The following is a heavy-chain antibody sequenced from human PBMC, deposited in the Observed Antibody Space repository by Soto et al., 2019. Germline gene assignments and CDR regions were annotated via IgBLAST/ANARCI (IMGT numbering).Heavy chain of an antibody. D-gene: IGHD4-17*01. CDR3: AKDRAPDYGGNSYYFDY. J-gene: IGHJ4*02. V-gene: IGHV3-23*01. CDR2: ISGSGGST. CDR1: GFTFSNYA. Sequence: PGGSLRLSCAASGFTFSNYAIAWVRQAPGKGLEWVSAISGSGGSTYYADSVKGRSTISRDNSKNTLYLQMNSLRAEDTAVYYCAKDRAPDYGGNSYYFDYWGQGTLVTVSS.